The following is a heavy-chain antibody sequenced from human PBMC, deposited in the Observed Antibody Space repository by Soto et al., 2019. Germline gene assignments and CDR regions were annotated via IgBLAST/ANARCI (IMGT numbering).Heavy chain of an antibody. CDR2: INHLETT. Sequence: QLQLHESGSGLVKPSQTLSLTCTVSGASITYGGYSWSWIRQTPGKGLEWIGYINHLETTFYNPTFESPLTLSIDRAKNQFSLNLNSMSAADRGVYFCARGGGSDSFDNWGQGILVTVSS. D-gene: IGHD1-26*01. CDR3: ARGGGSDSFDN. J-gene: IGHJ4*02. CDR1: GASITYGGYS. V-gene: IGHV4-30-2*01.